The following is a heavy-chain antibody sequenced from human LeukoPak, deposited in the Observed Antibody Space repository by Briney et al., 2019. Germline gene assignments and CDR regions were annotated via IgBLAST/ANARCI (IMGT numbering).Heavy chain of an antibody. J-gene: IGHJ4*02. CDR3: ARSGYCSSTSCYVGTHFDY. D-gene: IGHD2-2*01. Sequence: SETLSLTCTVSGGSISSYYWTWIRQPAGKGLEWIGRTHTSGSTNYNPSLKSRVTMSVDTSKNQFSLKLTSVTAADTAVYYCARSGYCSSTSCYVGTHFDYWGQGTLVTVSS. CDR2: THTSGST. V-gene: IGHV4-4*07. CDR1: GGSISSYY.